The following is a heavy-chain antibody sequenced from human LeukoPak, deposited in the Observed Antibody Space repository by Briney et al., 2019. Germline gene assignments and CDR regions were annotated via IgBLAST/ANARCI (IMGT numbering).Heavy chain of an antibody. CDR1: EFTFSRFA. D-gene: IGHD6-6*01. CDR3: AKPSIPARPFLTYLYYYLDV. V-gene: IGHV3-23*01. CDR2: VSGTGDKT. Sequence: PGGSPRLSCVASEFTFSRFAMSWVRQAPGRGLEWISSVSGTGDKTHYTDSVKGRFTISRDNSKNTLYLHMSALRAADTAVYYCAKPSIPARPFLTYLYYYLDVWGEGITVIVSS. J-gene: IGHJ6*03.